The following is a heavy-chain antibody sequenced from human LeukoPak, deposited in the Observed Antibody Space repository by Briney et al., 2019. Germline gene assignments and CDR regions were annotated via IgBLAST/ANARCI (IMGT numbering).Heavy chain of an antibody. V-gene: IGHV3-30*18. CDR2: ISYDEGNK. D-gene: IGHD2-2*01. Sequence: PGGSLRLSCAASGFTFSSYGMHWVRQAPGKGLEWVAVISYDEGNKYYADSVKGRFTISRDNSKNTLYLQMNSLRAEDTAVYYCAKDLRGYCSSTSCYGIDYWGQGTLVTVSS. J-gene: IGHJ4*02. CDR1: GFTFSSYG. CDR3: AKDLRGYCSSTSCYGIDY.